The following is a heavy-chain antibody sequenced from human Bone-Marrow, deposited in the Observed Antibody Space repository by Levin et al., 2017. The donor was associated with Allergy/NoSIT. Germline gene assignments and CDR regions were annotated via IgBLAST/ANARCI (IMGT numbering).Heavy chain of an antibody. CDR3: ASSEGIQLSEGDY. Sequence: GESLKISCAASGFTFSSYGMHWVRQAPGKGLEWVAVIWYDGSNKYYADSVKGRFTISRDNSKNTLYLQMNSLRAEDTAVYYCASSEGIQLSEGDYWGQGTLVTVSS. J-gene: IGHJ4*02. CDR2: IWYDGSNK. V-gene: IGHV3-33*01. D-gene: IGHD5-18*01. CDR1: GFTFSSYG.